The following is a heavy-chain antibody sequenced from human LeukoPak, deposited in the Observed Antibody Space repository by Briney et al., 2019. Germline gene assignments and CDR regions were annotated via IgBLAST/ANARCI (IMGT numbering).Heavy chain of an antibody. Sequence: SETLSLTCAVYGGSFSGYYWSWIRQPPGKGLEWIGEINHSGSTNYNPSLKSRVTISVDTSKNQFSLKLSSVTAADTAVYYCARHRLGSDHPLFDYWGQGTLVTVSS. CDR1: GGSFSGYY. CDR3: ARHRLGSDHPLFDY. V-gene: IGHV4-34*01. D-gene: IGHD2-15*01. CDR2: INHSGST. J-gene: IGHJ4*02.